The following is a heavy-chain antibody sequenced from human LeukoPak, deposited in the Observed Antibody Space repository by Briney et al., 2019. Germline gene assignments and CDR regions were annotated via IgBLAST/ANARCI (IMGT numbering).Heavy chain of an antibody. CDR2: ISGSGGST. CDR1: GFTFSSYA. D-gene: IGHD3-16*01. Sequence: GGSLRLSCAASGFTFSSYAMSWVRQAPGKGLEWVSAISGSGGSTHYADSVKGRFTISRDNSKNTLYLQMNSLRAEDTAVYYCAKDPRYGPTKKFDYWGQGTLVTVSS. V-gene: IGHV3-23*01. J-gene: IGHJ4*02. CDR3: AKDPRYGPTKKFDY.